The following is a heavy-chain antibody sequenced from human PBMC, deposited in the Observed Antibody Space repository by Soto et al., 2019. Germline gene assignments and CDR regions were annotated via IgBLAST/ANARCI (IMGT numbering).Heavy chain of an antibody. Sequence: QVQLQESGPGLVKPSETLSLTCTVSGGSISSYYWSWIRQPPGKGLEWIGYIYYSGSTNYNPSLKSRVTISVDTSKNQFSLKLSSVTAADTAVYYCARISGGEGYWGQGTLVTVSS. D-gene: IGHD2-15*01. CDR3: ARISGGEGY. J-gene: IGHJ4*02. CDR1: GGSISSYY. V-gene: IGHV4-59*01. CDR2: IYYSGST.